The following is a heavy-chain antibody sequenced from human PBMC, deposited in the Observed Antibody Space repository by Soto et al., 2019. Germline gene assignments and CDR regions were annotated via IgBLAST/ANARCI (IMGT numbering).Heavy chain of an antibody. V-gene: IGHV3-48*02. CDR2: ISPKTGNT. CDR3: ARSNYAYDY. CDR1: GFNFSSFA. Sequence: EVQLLESGGGLVQPGGSLRLSCAGSGFNFSSFAMTWVRQAPGKGLEWVSYISPKTGNTYYADSVKGRFTISRDSAKNSVFLQMNSLRDEDTAVYYCARSNYAYDYWGQGTLVSVSS. D-gene: IGHD1-7*01. J-gene: IGHJ4*02.